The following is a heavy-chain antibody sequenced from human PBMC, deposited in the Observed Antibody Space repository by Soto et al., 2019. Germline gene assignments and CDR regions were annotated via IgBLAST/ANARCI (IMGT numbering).Heavy chain of an antibody. CDR1: GGSISSGGYY. CDR3: ARTSYDSSGTAADP. Sequence: SSETLSLTCTVSGGSISSGGYYWSWIRQHPGKGLEWIGYIYYSGSTFYNPSLKSRLTISVDTSKNQFSLKLSSVTAADTAVYYCARTSYDSSGTAADPWGQGTLVTVSS. D-gene: IGHD3-22*01. J-gene: IGHJ5*02. V-gene: IGHV4-31*03. CDR2: IYYSGST.